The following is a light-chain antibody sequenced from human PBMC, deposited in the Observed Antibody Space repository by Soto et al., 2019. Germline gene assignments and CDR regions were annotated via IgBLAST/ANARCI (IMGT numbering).Light chain of an antibody. CDR2: KAS. CDR1: HTISIW. V-gene: IGKV1-5*03. Sequence: EIQISQSPSTLSGSVRDRVTITCRASHTISIWLAWYQQKPGKAPKLLIYKASTLKSGVPSRFSGSGSGTEFTLTISSLQPDDFATYYCQHYNSYSEAFGQRTKVAI. J-gene: IGKJ1*01. CDR3: QHYNSYSEA.